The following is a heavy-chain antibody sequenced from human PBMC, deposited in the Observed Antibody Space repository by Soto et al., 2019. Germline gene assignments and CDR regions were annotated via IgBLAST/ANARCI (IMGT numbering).Heavy chain of an antibody. CDR3: ARDFRGSPSFDY. Sequence: GGSLRLSCAASGFTFSSYSMNWVRQAPGKGLEWVSSISSSSSYIYYADSVKGRFTISRDNAKNSLYLQMNSLRAEDTAVYYCARDFRGSPSFDYWGQGTLVTVSS. D-gene: IGHD6-13*01. J-gene: IGHJ4*02. CDR2: ISSSSSYI. CDR1: GFTFSSYS. V-gene: IGHV3-21*01.